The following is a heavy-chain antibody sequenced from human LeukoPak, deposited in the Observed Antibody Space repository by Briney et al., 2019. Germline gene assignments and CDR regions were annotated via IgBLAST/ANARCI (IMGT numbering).Heavy chain of an antibody. CDR1: GGSISSGGYY. J-gene: IGHJ5*02. CDR3: ARVGPSYSGYDRIMLGHRRGRGNWFDP. D-gene: IGHD5-12*01. Sequence: PSETLSLTCTVSGGSISSGGYYWSWIRQPPGKGLEWIGYIYHSGSTYYNPSLKSRVTISVDRSKNQFSLKLSSVTAADTAVYYCARVGPSYSGYDRIMLGHRRGRGNWFDPWGQGTLVTVSS. CDR2: IYHSGST. V-gene: IGHV4-30-2*01.